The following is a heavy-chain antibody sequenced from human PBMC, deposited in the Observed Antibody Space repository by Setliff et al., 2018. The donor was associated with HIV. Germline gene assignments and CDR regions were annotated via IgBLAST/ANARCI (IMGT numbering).Heavy chain of an antibody. J-gene: IGHJ4*02. CDR1: GFTFNDAW. D-gene: IGHD2-8*01. CDR3: ISLYLGY. Sequence: GGSLRLSCATSGFTFNDAWMNWVRQAPGKGLEWVGGIKSKTRGGAPDYAAPVKGRFTISRDDSKNTFYLQMDSLRTEDTAVYYCISLYLGYWGQGALVTVSS. CDR2: IKSKTRGGAP. V-gene: IGHV3-15*01.